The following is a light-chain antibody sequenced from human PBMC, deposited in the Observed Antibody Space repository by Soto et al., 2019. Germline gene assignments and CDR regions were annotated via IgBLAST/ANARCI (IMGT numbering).Light chain of an antibody. CDR3: QQYSSFSRT. V-gene: IGKV3-15*01. J-gene: IGKJ1*01. CDR2: GAS. CDR1: QSVGSN. Sequence: IVMTQSPATLSVSPLYRATLSFMASQSVGSNLAWYQQKPGQAPRLLIYGASTRVTGIPARFSGSGSGTEFTLTISSLQPDDFATFYCQQYSSFSRTFGQGTKVDIK.